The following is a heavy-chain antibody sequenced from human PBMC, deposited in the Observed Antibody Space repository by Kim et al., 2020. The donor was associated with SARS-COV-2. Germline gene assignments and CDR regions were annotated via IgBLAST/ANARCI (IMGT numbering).Heavy chain of an antibody. Sequence: KFQGRVTITADESTSTAYMELSSLRSEDTAVYYCARVKEWELPGYWYFDLWGRGTLVTVSS. D-gene: IGHD1-26*01. CDR3: ARVKEWELPGYWYFDL. V-gene: IGHV1-69*01. J-gene: IGHJ2*01.